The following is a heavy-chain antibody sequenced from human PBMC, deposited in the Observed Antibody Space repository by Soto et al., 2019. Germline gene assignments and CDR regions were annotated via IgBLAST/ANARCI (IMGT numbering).Heavy chain of an antibody. CDR2: ISGSGGST. CDR3: ANFEISIPITHYYYYGMDV. Sequence: GGSLRLSCAASGFTFSSYAMSWVRQAPGKGLEWVSAISGSGGSTYYADSVKGRFTISRDNSKNTLYLQMNSLRAEDTAVYYCANFEISIPITHYYYYGMDVWGQGTTVTVSS. D-gene: IGHD3-9*01. J-gene: IGHJ6*02. V-gene: IGHV3-23*01. CDR1: GFTFSSYA.